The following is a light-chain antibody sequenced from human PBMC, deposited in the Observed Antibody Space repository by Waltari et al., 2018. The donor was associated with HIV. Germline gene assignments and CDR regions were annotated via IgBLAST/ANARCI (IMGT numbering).Light chain of an antibody. J-gene: IGLJ2*01. Sequence: QLVLTQSPSASASLGASVKLTCTLSSGHSSYAIAWHQQQPEKGPRYLMKLNSDGSHSKGDGIPDRFSGSSSGAERYHTISSLQSEDEADYYCQTWGTGIRVFGGGTKLTVL. CDR2: LNSDGSH. CDR3: QTWGTGIRV. V-gene: IGLV4-69*01. CDR1: SGHSSYA.